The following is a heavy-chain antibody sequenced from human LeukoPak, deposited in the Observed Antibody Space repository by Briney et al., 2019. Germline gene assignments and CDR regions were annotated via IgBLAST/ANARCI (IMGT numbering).Heavy chain of an antibody. J-gene: IGHJ4*02. CDR2: ISYDGSNK. CDR3: AKVSMATTVTTPYYFDY. V-gene: IGHV3-30*18. D-gene: IGHD4-17*01. Sequence: GTSLRLSCEASGFTFSSYGMHWVRQAPGKGLEWVAVISYDGSNKYYADSVKGRFTISRDNSKNTLYLQMNSLRAEDTAVYYCAKVSMATTVTTPYYFDYWGQGTLVTVSS. CDR1: GFTFSSYG.